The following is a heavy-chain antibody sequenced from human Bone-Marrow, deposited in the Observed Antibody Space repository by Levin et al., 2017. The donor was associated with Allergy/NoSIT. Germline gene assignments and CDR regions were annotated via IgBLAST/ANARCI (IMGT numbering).Heavy chain of an antibody. CDR2: ISTSGSYI. CDR3: ARLGIAAAFFLMGDI. CDR1: GFTFSSYS. Sequence: GESLKISCAASGFTFSSYSMNWVRQAPGKGLEWVSSISTSGSYIYYADSVKGRFTISRDNAESSLFLQMNSLRADDTAVYYCARLGIAAAFFLMGDIWGQGTMVTVSS. D-gene: IGHD6-13*01. J-gene: IGHJ3*02. V-gene: IGHV3-21*01.